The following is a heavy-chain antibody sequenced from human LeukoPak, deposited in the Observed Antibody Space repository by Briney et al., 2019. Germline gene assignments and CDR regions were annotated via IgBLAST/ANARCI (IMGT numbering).Heavy chain of an antibody. Sequence: GGSLRLSCAASGFAFSSNWMHWVRHAPGKGLVWVSHISTDARTITYAAFVKGRFTISRDNAKNTLYLQMNSLRAEDTALYYCVRGQATAWGLDYWGQGTLVTVSS. V-gene: IGHV3-74*01. CDR2: ISTDARTI. CDR3: VRGQATAWGLDY. D-gene: IGHD6-13*01. CDR1: GFAFSSNW. J-gene: IGHJ4*02.